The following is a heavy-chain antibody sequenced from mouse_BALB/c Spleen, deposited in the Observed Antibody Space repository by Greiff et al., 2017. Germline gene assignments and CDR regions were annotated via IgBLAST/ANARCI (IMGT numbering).Heavy chain of an antibody. J-gene: IGHJ4*01. D-gene: IGHD2-1*01. CDR1: GYTFTDYN. CDR3: AREYGNYGGAMDY. CDR2: INPNNGGT. Sequence: EVQLQESGPELVKPGASVKIPCKASGYTFTDYNMDWVKQSHGKSLEWIGDINPNNGGTIYNQKFKGKATLTVDKSSSTAYMELRSLTSEDTAVYYCAREYGNYGGAMDYWGQGTSVTVSS. V-gene: IGHV1-18*01.